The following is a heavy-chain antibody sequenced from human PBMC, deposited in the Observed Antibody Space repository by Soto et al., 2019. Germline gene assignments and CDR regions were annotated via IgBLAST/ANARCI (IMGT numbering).Heavy chain of an antibody. Sequence: GGSLRLSCAASGFTFSSYAMSWVRQAPGKGLEWVSAISGSGGSTYYADSVKGRFTISRDNSKNTLYLQMNSLRAEDTAVYYCAKARTKNYYDSSGSFDYWGQGTLVTVSS. CDR3: AKARTKNYYDSSGSFDY. CDR2: ISGSGGST. J-gene: IGHJ4*02. V-gene: IGHV3-23*01. CDR1: GFTFSSYA. D-gene: IGHD3-22*01.